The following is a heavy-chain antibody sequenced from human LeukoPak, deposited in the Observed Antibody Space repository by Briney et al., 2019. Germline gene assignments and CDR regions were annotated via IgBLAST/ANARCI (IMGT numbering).Heavy chain of an antibody. CDR1: GFPFSSYW. CDR3: ARRYFDY. J-gene: IGHJ4*02. CDR2: IKQDGSEK. V-gene: IGHV3-7*03. Sequence: GGSLRLSCVASGFPFSSYWMSWVRQAPGKGLEWVANIKQDGSEKYYVDSVKGRFTISRDNAKNSLYLQMNSLRAEDTAVYYCARRYFDYWGQGTLVTVSS.